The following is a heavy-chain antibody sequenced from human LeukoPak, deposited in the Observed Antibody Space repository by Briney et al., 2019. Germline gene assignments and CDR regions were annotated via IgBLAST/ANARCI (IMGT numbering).Heavy chain of an antibody. Sequence: SVKVSCKASGGTFSSYAISWVRQAPGQGLEWMGGIIPIFGTANYAQKFQGRVTITADESTSTAYMELSSLRSEDTAVHYCATRPLYQSFDYWGQGTLVTVSS. D-gene: IGHD2-2*01. CDR2: IIPIFGTA. J-gene: IGHJ4*02. CDR1: GGTFSSYA. V-gene: IGHV1-69*01. CDR3: ATRPLYQSFDY.